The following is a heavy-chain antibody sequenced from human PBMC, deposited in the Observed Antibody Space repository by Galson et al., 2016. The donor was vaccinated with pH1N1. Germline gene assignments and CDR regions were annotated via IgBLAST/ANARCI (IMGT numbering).Heavy chain of an antibody. CDR3: VRSTGYNKVNGPFDV. CDR1: GGPLSSYA. Sequence: SVKVSCKASGGPLSSYATGWVRQAPGQGPEWMGGIMPIFGTTKYEQNFQGRVTITADEMSGSAYMELSGLTSMDTAVYYCVRSTGYNKVNGPFDVWGQGTLVIVSS. CDR2: IMPIFGTT. J-gene: IGHJ3*01. D-gene: IGHD1-14*01. V-gene: IGHV1-69*13.